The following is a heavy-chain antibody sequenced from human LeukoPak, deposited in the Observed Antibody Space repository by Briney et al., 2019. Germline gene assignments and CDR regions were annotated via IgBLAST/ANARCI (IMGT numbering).Heavy chain of an antibody. CDR3: ARGGGYNSGFYSPIDC. CDR1: GFTFSSYG. V-gene: IGHV3-53*01. J-gene: IGHJ4*02. CDR2: IYSDGTT. D-gene: IGHD6-19*01. Sequence: GGSLRLSCAASGFTFSSYGMHWVRQAPGKGLEWVSIIYSDGTTNYADSVRGRFTISRDNSKNTLHLQMNSLRVDDTAVYYCARGGGYNSGFYSPIDCWGQGTLVTVSS.